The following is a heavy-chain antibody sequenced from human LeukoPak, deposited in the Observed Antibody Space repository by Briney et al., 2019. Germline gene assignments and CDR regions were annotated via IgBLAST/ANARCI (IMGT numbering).Heavy chain of an antibody. V-gene: IGHV4-39*01. J-gene: IGHJ4*02. CDR3: VRHGGTRVTLVEVYYFDS. D-gene: IGHD4-11*01. Sequence: SETLSLTCTVSGGSISTDTYYWAWIRQPPGRGLEWIGTIYYSGTTYYNPSLKSRVTISVDTSKNQFSLKLSSVTAADTAVYYCVRHGGTRVTLVEVYYFDSWGQGTLVTVSS. CDR2: IYYSGTT. CDR1: GGSISTDTYY.